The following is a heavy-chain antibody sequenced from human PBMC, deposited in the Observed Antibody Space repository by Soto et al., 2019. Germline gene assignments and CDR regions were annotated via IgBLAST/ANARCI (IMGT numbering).Heavy chain of an antibody. D-gene: IGHD4-17*01. Sequence: SETLSLTCTVSGGSISSSSYYWGWIRQPPGKGLEWIGSIYYSGSTYYNPSLKSRVTISVDTSKNQFSLKLSSVTAADTAVYYCASLSTVTPDYWGQGTLVTVSS. CDR1: GGSISSSSYY. CDR3: ASLSTVTPDY. CDR2: IYYSGST. V-gene: IGHV4-39*01. J-gene: IGHJ4*02.